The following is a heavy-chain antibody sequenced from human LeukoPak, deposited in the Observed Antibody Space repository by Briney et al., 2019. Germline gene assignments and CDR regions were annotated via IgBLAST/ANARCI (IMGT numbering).Heavy chain of an antibody. V-gene: IGHV4-34*01. D-gene: IGHD3-22*01. Sequence: PSETLSLTCAVYGGSFSGYYWSWIRQPPGKGLEWIGEINHSGSTNYNPSLKSRVTISVDTSKNQFSLKLSSVTAADTAVYYCASFDYDSSGQSDHWGQGTMVTVSS. CDR3: ASFDYDSSGQSDH. J-gene: IGHJ3*01. CDR2: INHSGST. CDR1: GGSFSGYY.